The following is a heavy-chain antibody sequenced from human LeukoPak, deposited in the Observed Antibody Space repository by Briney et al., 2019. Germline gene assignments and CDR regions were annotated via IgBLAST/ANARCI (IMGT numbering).Heavy chain of an antibody. CDR1: GYTFTSYW. CDR2: IYPGDSDT. V-gene: IGHV5-51*01. CDR3: ARGDVVRGVSWFDS. Sequence: GESLKTSCQGSGYTFTSYWIGWVRQMPVKGLEWMGSIYPGDSDTKYSPSFQGQVTISVGKSTNTAYLQWKSLKASDTAMYYCARGDVVRGVSWFDSWGQGALVTVSS. J-gene: IGHJ5*01. D-gene: IGHD2-21*02.